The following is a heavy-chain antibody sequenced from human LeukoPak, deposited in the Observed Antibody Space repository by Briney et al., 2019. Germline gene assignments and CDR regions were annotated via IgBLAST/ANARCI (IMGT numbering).Heavy chain of an antibody. V-gene: IGHV4-34*01. D-gene: IGHD4-17*01. J-gene: IGHJ6*03. Sequence: SETLSLTCAVYGGSFSGYYWSWIRQPPGEGLEWIGEINHSGSTNYNPSLKSRVTISVDTSKNQFSLKLSSVTAADTAVYYCAGGYYGRYYYYYMDVWGKGTTVTVSS. CDR1: GGSFSGYY. CDR3: AGGYYGRYYYYYMDV. CDR2: INHSGST.